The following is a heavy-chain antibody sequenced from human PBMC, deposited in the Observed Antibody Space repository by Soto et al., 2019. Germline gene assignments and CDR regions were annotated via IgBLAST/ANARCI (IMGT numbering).Heavy chain of an antibody. CDR1: VGSISSISYY. V-gene: IGHV4-39*01. J-gene: IGHJ6*02. CDR3: ARHVEYSGYEKIYYYYGMDV. D-gene: IGHD5-12*01. CDR2: IYYSGST. Sequence: SETLSLTCTVSVGSISSISYYWGCIRQPPGKGLEWIGSIYYSGSTYYNPSLKSRVTISVDTSKNQFSLKLSSVTAADTAVYYCARHVEYSGYEKIYYYYGMDVWGQGTTVT.